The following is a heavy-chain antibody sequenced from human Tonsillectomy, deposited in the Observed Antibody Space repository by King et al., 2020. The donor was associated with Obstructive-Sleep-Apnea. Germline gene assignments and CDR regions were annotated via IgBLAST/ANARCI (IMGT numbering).Heavy chain of an antibody. CDR3: AGNPQYCSGGSCYSGYYGMDV. CDR1: GFTFSSYS. D-gene: IGHD2-15*01. Sequence: QLVQSGGGLVKPGGSLRLSCAASGFTFSSYSMNWVRQAPGKGLEWVSSISSSSSYIYYADSVKGRFTISRDNAKNSLYLQMNSLRAEDTAVYYCAGNPQYCSGGSCYSGYYGMDVWGQGTTVTVSS. J-gene: IGHJ6*02. CDR2: ISSSSSYI. V-gene: IGHV3-21*01.